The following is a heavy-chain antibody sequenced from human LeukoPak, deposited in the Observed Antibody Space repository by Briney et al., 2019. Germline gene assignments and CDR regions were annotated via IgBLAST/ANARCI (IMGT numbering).Heavy chain of an antibody. CDR3: ARVHGDYEFDY. Sequence: LSLTCAVSGGSISSGGYSWSWIRQPPGKGLEWIGYIYHSGSTYYNPSLKSRVTISVDRSKNQFSLKLSSVTAADTAVYYCARVHGDYEFDYWGQGTLVTVSS. D-gene: IGHD4-17*01. V-gene: IGHV4-30-2*01. CDR2: IYHSGST. CDR1: GGSISSGGYS. J-gene: IGHJ4*02.